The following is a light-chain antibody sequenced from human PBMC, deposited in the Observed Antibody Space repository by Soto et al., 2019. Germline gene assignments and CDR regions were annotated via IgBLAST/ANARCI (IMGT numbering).Light chain of an antibody. J-gene: IGLJ3*02. CDR2: GNS. CDR3: QSYDSSLSVWV. Sequence: QSALTQPPSVSGAPGQRVTISCTGCSSNIGAGYDVHWYQQLPGTAPKLLIYGNSNRPSGVPDRFSGSKSGTSAALAITGRRADDEADYYCQSYDSSLSVWVFGTGTKLTVL. V-gene: IGLV1-40*01. CDR1: SSNIGAGYD.